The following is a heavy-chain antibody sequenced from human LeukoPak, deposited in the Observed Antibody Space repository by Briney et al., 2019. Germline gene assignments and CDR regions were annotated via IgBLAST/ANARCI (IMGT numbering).Heavy chain of an antibody. D-gene: IGHD2-15*01. Sequence: SETLSLTCTVSGGSISSGSYYWSWIRQPAGKGLEWIGRIYTSGSTNYNPSLKSRVTTSVDTSKNQFSLKLSSVTAADTAVYYCARFPKPYCSGGSCYSGYYFDYWGQGTLVTVSS. V-gene: IGHV4-61*02. CDR2: IYTSGST. CDR1: GGSISSGSYY. J-gene: IGHJ4*02. CDR3: ARFPKPYCSGGSCYSGYYFDY.